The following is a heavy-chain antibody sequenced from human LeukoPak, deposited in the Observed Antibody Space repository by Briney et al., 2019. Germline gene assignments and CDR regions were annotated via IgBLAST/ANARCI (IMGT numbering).Heavy chain of an antibody. V-gene: IGHV3-7*03. CDR3: ARSIPYGTTWYGRSDY. J-gene: IGHJ4*02. Sequence: PGGPLRLSCAASGFPFSSYSMTWVRQAPGKGLEWVANIKPDGTTKFYVDSVKGRFTISRDNALNSLYLQMNSLRAEDTAIYYCARSIPYGTTWYGRSDYWGQGTLVTASS. D-gene: IGHD6-13*01. CDR2: IKPDGTTK. CDR1: GFPFSSYS.